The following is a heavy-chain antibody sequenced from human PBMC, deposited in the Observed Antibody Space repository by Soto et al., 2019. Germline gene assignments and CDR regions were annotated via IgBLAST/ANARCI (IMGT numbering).Heavy chain of an antibody. CDR3: ARYYDSSGYYGKNFDY. V-gene: IGHV1-18*01. J-gene: IGHJ4*02. Sequence: ASVKVSCKASGYTFTSYGISWVRQAPGQGLEWMGWISAYNGNTNYAQKLQGRVTMTTDTSTSTAYMELRSLRSDDTAVYYCARYYDSSGYYGKNFDYWGQGTLVTVSS. CDR2: ISAYNGNT. CDR1: GYTFTSYG. D-gene: IGHD3-22*01.